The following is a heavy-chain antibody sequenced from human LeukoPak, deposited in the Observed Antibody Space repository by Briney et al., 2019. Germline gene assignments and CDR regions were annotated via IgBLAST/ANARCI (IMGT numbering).Heavy chain of an antibody. J-gene: IGHJ4*02. Sequence: GGSLRLSCAASGFTFSSYGMHWVRQAPGKGLGWVAFIRYDGSNKYYADSVKGRFTISRDNSKNTLYLQMNSLRAEDTAVYYCAKDQGVYSSGWTFDYWGQGTLVTVSS. V-gene: IGHV3-30*02. D-gene: IGHD6-19*01. CDR1: GFTFSSYG. CDR3: AKDQGVYSSGWTFDY. CDR2: IRYDGSNK.